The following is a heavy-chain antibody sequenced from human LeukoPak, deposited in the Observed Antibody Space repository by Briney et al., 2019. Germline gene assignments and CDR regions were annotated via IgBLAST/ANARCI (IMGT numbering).Heavy chain of an antibody. Sequence: ASVKVSCKGSGYTFTGYYMHWVRQAPGQGLEWMGWINPKSGDTRYAQKFQGRVTMTRDTSISTAYMELSRLRSDDTAVYYCARDSVTGTADYWGQGTLVTVSS. D-gene: IGHD6-19*01. CDR2: INPKSGDT. J-gene: IGHJ4*02. CDR3: ARDSVTGTADY. V-gene: IGHV1-2*02. CDR1: GYTFTGYY.